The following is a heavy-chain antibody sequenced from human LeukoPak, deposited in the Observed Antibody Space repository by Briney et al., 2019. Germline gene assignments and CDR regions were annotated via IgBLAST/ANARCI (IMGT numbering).Heavy chain of an antibody. CDR3: ARSGAVADAADY. D-gene: IGHD6-19*01. CDR2: ITTDVKST. J-gene: IGHJ4*02. CDR1: GFTFSTHW. Sequence: PGGSLRLSCAASGFTFSTHWMHWVRQAPGKGLVLVSRITTDVKSTSYADSVKGRFTISRDNAKNTLYLQLNSLRAEDSAVYYCARSGAVADAADYWGQGILVTVSS. V-gene: IGHV3-74*01.